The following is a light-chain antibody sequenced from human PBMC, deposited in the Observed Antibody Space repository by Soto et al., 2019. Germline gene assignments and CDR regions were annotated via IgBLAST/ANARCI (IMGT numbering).Light chain of an antibody. CDR3: QQYNNWRQT. V-gene: IGKV3-15*01. CDR1: QRVSSN. CDR2: GAS. Sequence: EIVMTQSPATLSVSPGGRATLSCRASQRVSSNLAWYQQKPGQAPRLLLYGASTRATGVPARFSGSGSGTQFTLTISSLQSEDFAVYYCQQYNNWRQTFGQGTKVDIK. J-gene: IGKJ1*01.